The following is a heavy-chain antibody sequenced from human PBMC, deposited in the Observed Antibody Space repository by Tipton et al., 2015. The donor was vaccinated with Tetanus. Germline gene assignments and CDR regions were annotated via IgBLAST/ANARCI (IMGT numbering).Heavy chain of an antibody. V-gene: IGHV3-48*04. CDR3: ARDIDVPGTTLYFDY. CDR2: ISYGSTTI. D-gene: IGHD1-1*01. Sequence: SLRLSCAASGFTFSDYSMNWVRQAPGKGLEWVSYISYGSTTIYYADSVKGRFTVSRDNTKNSLYLQMNSLRAEDTAVYYCARDIDVPGTTLYFDYWGQGTLVTVSS. J-gene: IGHJ4*02. CDR1: GFTFSDYS.